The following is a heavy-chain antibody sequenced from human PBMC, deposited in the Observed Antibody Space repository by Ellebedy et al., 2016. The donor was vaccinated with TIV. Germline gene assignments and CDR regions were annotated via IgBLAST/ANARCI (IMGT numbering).Heavy chain of an antibody. V-gene: IGHV1-46*01. CDR3: ARDFSLDY. Sequence: AASVKVSCKASGYTFTSYGFSWVRQAPGQGLEWMGIINPSGGSTNYAQKFQGRVTMTRDKSTSTVYMELSSLRSEDTAIYYCARDFSLDYWGQGTLVTVSS. CDR2: INPSGGST. J-gene: IGHJ4*02. CDR1: GYTFTSYG.